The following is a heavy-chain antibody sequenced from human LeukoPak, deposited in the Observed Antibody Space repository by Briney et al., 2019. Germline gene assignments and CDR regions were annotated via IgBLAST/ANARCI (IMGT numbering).Heavy chain of an antibody. Sequence: PGGSLRLSCAASGFTFSSYAMSWVRQAPGKGLEWVSSISGSGSTHFADSVKGRFTISRDISKNTLYLQMNSLRAEDTAVYYCAKDLYSYGTTPLDYWGQGTLLTVSS. D-gene: IGHD5-18*01. CDR3: AKDLYSYGTTPLDY. CDR1: GFTFSSYA. V-gene: IGHV3-23*01. J-gene: IGHJ4*02. CDR2: ISGSGST.